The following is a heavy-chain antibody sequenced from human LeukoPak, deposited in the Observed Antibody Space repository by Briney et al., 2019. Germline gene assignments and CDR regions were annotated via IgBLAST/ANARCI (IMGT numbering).Heavy chain of an antibody. J-gene: IGHJ4*02. CDR1: GFTVSSNY. CDR2: LYSGGAT. CDR3: TKLKGWYGEGFFDY. V-gene: IGHV3-53*01. Sequence: GGSLRLSCAASGFTVSSNYMGWVRQAAGKGLEWVSVLYSGGATFYADSVKGRFTISRDTSKNTLYLQMNDLRADDTAVYYCTKLKGWYGEGFFDYWGQGTLVTVSS. D-gene: IGHD6-19*01.